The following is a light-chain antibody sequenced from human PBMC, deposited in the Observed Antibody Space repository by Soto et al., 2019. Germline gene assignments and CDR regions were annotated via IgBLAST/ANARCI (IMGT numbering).Light chain of an antibody. CDR2: DAS. Sequence: EIVLTQSPATLSLSPGETATLSCGASQSVSSSYLAWYQQKPGLAPRLLIYDASSRATGIPDRFSGSGSGTDFTLTISRLEPEDFAVYFCQRYGTSPPTFGQGTKVDIK. V-gene: IGKV3D-20*01. CDR3: QRYGTSPPT. CDR1: QSVSSSY. J-gene: IGKJ1*01.